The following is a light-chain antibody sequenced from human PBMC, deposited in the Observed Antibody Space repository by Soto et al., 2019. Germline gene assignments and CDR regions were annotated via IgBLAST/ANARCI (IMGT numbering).Light chain of an antibody. J-gene: IGKJ4*01. CDR3: QQYNNWTPLT. Sequence: EIVMTQSPVTLSVSPGDRATLSCRASQSVSSNLSWYQQQPGQAPMRLIYDASTRATGSPARCSGSGAGTAFTLTTSSRQSEDYAVSYCQQYNNWTPLTFGGGTKVEIK. CDR1: QSVSSN. CDR2: DAS. V-gene: IGKV3-15*01.